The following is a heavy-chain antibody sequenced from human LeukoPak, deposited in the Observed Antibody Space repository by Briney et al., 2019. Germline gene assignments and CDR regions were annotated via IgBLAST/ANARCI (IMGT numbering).Heavy chain of an antibody. CDR2: IRTKAFGGTP. CDR3: TRDGFGTVATGRYFDY. V-gene: IGHV3-49*04. CDR1: GFSFGDYA. D-gene: IGHD1-26*01. J-gene: IGHJ4*02. Sequence: HPGRSLRLSCIVSGFSFGDYAISWVRQAPGKGLEWVGLIRTKAFGGTPEYAASVKGRFTISRDDSKSIVYLQMNSLKTDDTAVYYCTRDGFGTVATGRYFDYWGQGTLVTVSS.